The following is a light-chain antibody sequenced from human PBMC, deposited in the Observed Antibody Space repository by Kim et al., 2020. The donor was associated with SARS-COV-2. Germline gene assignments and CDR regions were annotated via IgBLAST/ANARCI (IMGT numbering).Light chain of an antibody. CDR1: NSNIGSNS. Sequence: GQRVTIACSGSNSNIGSNSLNWYQHLPGAAPTVLIYSNSQRPPGVPDRFSASKSGSSASLATSGLQSEDEADYYCAAWDASLNGYVFATGTKVTVL. J-gene: IGLJ1*01. CDR3: AAWDASLNGYV. CDR2: SNS. V-gene: IGLV1-44*01.